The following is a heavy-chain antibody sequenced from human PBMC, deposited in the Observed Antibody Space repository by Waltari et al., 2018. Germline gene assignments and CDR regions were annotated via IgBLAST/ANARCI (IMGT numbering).Heavy chain of an antibody. Sequence: QVQLVQSGAEVKKPGASVTVSCKVSGYTLTELSMHWVRQAPGKGLEWMGGFDPEDGETFYEQKCQGRVTMTEDTSTETAYMELSSQRSEDTAMYYCATLDSFDYCGQGTLVTVSS. J-gene: IGHJ4*02. CDR2: FDPEDGET. V-gene: IGHV1-24*01. D-gene: IGHD2-2*03. CDR1: GYTLTELS. CDR3: ATLDSFDY.